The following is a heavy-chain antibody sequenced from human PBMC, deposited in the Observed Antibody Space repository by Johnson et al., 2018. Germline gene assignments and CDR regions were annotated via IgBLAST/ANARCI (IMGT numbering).Heavy chain of an antibody. V-gene: IGHV3-20*01. CDR1: GFTFDDYG. D-gene: IGHD1-26*01. CDR2: LNWNGGST. CDR3: ARSRGSYSESKGYFDL. J-gene: IGHJ2*01. Sequence: EVQLVESGGGVVRXGGSXRLXCAASGFTFDDYGMSWVRQAPGKGLEWVSGLNWNGGSTGYADSVKGRFPISRANAKHSRYLQMNSLRAEDTALYHCARSRGSYSESKGYFDLWGRGTLVTVSS.